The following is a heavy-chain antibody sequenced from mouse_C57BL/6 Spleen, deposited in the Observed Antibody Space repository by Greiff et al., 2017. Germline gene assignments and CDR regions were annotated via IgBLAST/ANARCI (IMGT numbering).Heavy chain of an antibody. CDR3: ARNIYGIYYAMDY. V-gene: IGHV1-26*01. CDR1: GYTFTDSY. Sequence: VPLQQSGPELVKPGASVKLSCKASGYTFTDSYMNWVKQSHGKSLEWIGDINPNNGGTSYNQKFKGKATLTVDKSSSTAYMELRSLTSADSAVYYWARNIYGIYYAMDYWGQGTSGTVSS. D-gene: IGHD2-1*01. CDR2: INPNNGGT. J-gene: IGHJ4*01.